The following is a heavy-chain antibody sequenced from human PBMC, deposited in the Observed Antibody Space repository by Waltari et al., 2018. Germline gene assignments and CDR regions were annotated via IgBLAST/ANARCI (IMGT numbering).Heavy chain of an antibody. CDR2: ISYYGSNK. J-gene: IGHJ4*02. D-gene: IGHD3-10*01. Sequence: QVQLVESGGGVVQPGRSLRLSCAASGFTFSSYGMHWVRQAPGKGLEWVAVISYYGSNKYDADSVKGRFTISRDNSKNTLYLQMNSLRAEDTAVYYCAKEQVKTMWFGELLPYFDYWGQGTLVTVSS. V-gene: IGHV3-30*18. CDR1: GFTFSSYG. CDR3: AKEQVKTMWFGELLPYFDY.